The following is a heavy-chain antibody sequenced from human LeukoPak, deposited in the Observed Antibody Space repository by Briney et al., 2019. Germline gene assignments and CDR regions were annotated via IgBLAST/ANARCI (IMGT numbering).Heavy chain of an antibody. CDR1: GGSFSGYY. CDR2: INHSGST. D-gene: IGHD3-10*01. Sequence: KSSETLSLTCAVYGGSFSGYYWSWIRQPPGKGLEWIGEINHSGSTNYNPSLKSRVTISVDTSKNQFSLKLSSVTAADTAVYYCATVWFGELLISSWGQGTLDTVSS. CDR3: ATVWFGELLISS. J-gene: IGHJ5*02. V-gene: IGHV4-34*01.